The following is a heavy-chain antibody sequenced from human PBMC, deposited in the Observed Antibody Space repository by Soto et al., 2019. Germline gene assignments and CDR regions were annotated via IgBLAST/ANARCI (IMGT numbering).Heavy chain of an antibody. Sequence: QVQLVESGGGVVQPGRSLRLSCAASGFTFSSYGMHWVRQAPGKGLEWVAVIWYDGSNKYYADSVKGRFTISRDNSKNTQYLQMISMRAEVTAVYYCARDRNCGGAEVEYYFDYCGQGTLVTVSS. CDR3: ARDRNCGGAEVEYYFDY. J-gene: IGHJ4*02. CDR1: GFTFSSYG. CDR2: IWYDGSNK. D-gene: IGHD1-7*01. V-gene: IGHV3-33*01.